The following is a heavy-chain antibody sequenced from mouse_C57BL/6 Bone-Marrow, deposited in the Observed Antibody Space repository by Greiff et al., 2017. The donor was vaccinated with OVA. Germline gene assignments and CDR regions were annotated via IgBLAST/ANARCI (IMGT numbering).Heavy chain of an antibody. CDR3: ARDVFYYAMDY. J-gene: IGHJ4*01. CDR2: INPYNGGT. V-gene: IGHV1-19*01. CDR1: GYTFTDYY. Sequence: DVKLQESGPVLVKPGASVKMSCKASGYTFTDYYMNWVKQSHGKSLEWIGVINPYNGGTSYNQKFKGKATLTVDKSSSTAYMELNSLTSEDSAVYYCARDVFYYAMDYWGQGTSVTVSS.